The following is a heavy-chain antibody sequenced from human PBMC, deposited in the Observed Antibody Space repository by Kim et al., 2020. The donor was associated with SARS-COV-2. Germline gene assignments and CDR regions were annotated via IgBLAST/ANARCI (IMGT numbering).Heavy chain of an antibody. CDR3: AKASRDALRYFDWLPYGSIDY. D-gene: IGHD3-9*01. CDR2: ISYDGSNK. Sequence: GGSLRLSCAASGFTFSSYGMHWVRQAPGKGLEWVAVISYDGSNKYYADSVKGRFTISRDNSKNTLYLQMNSLRAEDTAVYYCAKASRDALRYFDWLPYGSIDYWGQGTLVTVSS. CDR1: GFTFSSYG. J-gene: IGHJ4*02. V-gene: IGHV3-30*18.